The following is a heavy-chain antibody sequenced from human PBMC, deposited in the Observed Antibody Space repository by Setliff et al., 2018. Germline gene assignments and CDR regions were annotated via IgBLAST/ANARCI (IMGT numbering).Heavy chain of an antibody. CDR2: IKQDESEK. V-gene: IGHV3-7*01. D-gene: IGHD6-19*01. CDR1: GFTFSSFG. J-gene: IGHJ4*02. Sequence: GGSLRLSCAGSGFTFSSFGMNWVRQAPGKGLEWVANIKQDESEKHYVGSVKGRFTISRDNARNSVYLQMNSLRAEDAAVYYCATSDWYAAFDHWGQGTLVTVSS. CDR3: ATSDWYAAFDH.